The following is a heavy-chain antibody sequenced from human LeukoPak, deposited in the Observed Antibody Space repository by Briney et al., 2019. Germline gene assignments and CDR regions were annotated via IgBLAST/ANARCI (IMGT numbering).Heavy chain of an antibody. CDR3: ARGPPNWGYDY. D-gene: IGHD7-27*01. CDR2: MSPNSGDT. Sequence: ASVKVSCKASGYTFTSYDFNWVRQATGQRPEWMGWMSPNSGDTGYTQKFQDRVTMTRNTSISTAYMELSSLRSDDTAVYYCARGPPNWGYDYWGPGTLVTVSS. CDR1: GYTFTSYD. J-gene: IGHJ4*02. V-gene: IGHV1-8*01.